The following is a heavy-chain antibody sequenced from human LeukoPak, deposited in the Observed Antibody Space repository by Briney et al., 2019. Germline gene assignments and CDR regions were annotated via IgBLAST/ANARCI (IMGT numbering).Heavy chain of an antibody. CDR2: IYYSGST. CDR3: ARDPGPPWYFDL. V-gene: IGHV4-61*01. J-gene: IGHJ2*01. D-gene: IGHD1-1*01. CDR1: GGSVSSGSYY. Sequence: SETLSLTCTVSGGSVSSGSYYWSWIRQPPGKGLEWIGYIYYSGSTYYNPSLKSRVTISVDTSKNQFSLKLSSVTAADTAVYYCARDPGPPWYFDLWGRGTLVTVSS.